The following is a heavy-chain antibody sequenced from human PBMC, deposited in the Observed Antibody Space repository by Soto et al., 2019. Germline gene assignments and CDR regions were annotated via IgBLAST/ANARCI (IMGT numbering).Heavy chain of an antibody. Sequence: EVQLLESGGGLVQPGESLRLSCAVSGFIFGNYMMTWVRQAPGKGLEWVSTIRDGGESTYYADSVKGRFTISRDNSKKTLYLQVDSLGVEDTAVYYCAPHVHCSGGSCHYDAFDIRGQGTMVTVSS. V-gene: IGHV3-23*01. J-gene: IGHJ3*02. CDR2: IRDGGEST. CDR1: GFIFGNYM. D-gene: IGHD2-15*01. CDR3: APHVHCSGGSCHYDAFDI.